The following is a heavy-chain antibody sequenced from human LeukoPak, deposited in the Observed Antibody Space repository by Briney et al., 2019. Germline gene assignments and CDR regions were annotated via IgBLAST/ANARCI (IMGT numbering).Heavy chain of an antibody. CDR2: IDGPSTNI. V-gene: IGHV3-48*04. D-gene: IGHD5-24*01. Sequence: GGSLRLSCAASGFIFSSYSMSWVRQAPGKGLEWVSYIDGPSTNIYYADSVKGRFTISRDNAKDSVYLQMSSLRAEDTAVYYCTTYGRDGYRGYFRGQGALVTVSS. CDR3: TTYGRDGYRGYF. J-gene: IGHJ4*02. CDR1: GFIFSSYS.